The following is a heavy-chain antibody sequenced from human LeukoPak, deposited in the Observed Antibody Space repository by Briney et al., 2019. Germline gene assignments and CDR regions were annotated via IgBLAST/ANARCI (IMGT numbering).Heavy chain of an antibody. CDR2: ITRDGSST. V-gene: IGHV3-74*01. CDR3: ARDPGYESWSPFWGGMDV. CDR1: GFTFSSSW. J-gene: IGHJ6*04. D-gene: IGHD3-16*01. Sequence: PGGSLLLSCAASGFTFSSSWMHWVRQAPGKGLVWVSRITRDGSSTTYADSVKGRFTTSRDNAKNTLYLQMDSLRDDDTAVYYCARDPGYESWSPFWGGMDVWGNGTTVIVSS.